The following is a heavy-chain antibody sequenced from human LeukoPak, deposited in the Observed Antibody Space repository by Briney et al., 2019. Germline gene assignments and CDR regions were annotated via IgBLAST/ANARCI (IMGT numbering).Heavy chain of an antibody. V-gene: IGHV4-39*01. J-gene: IGHJ5*02. CDR2: IIYSGNT. CDR1: SGSISSTSYY. Sequence: SETLSLTCTASSGSISSTSYYWGWIRQPPGRGLEWIGGIIYSGNTYYNPSLKSRVTISVDTTKNQFSLKLTSVTAADTAVYFCVRHFHGSGYVVDLWGLGTLVTVSS. CDR3: VRHFHGSGYVVDL. D-gene: IGHD6-13*01.